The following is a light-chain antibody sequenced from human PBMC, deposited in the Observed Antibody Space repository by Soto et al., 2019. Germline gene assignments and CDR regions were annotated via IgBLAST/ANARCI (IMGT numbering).Light chain of an antibody. V-gene: IGKV3-20*01. Sequence: DIVLTQPPSTLSLSPGARATLSCRASQSVSNNYLACYQQKPGQAPRLLIYGASNRATGIPDRFSGSGSGTDFTLTISRLEPEDFAVYYCQQYGSSGTFGQGTKVDIK. CDR3: QQYGSSGT. CDR2: GAS. CDR1: QSVSNNY. J-gene: IGKJ1*01.